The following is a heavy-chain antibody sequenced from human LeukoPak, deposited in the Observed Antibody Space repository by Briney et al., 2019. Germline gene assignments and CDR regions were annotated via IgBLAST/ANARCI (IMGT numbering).Heavy chain of an antibody. Sequence: SETLSLTCAVYGGSFSNYDWTWIRQPPGKGLEWIGEIHHSGRTNYNPFLKSRITISAHTSKKQFSLILSSVAAADTAVYYCARGRSRVTIFGVALNWLDSWGQGNLVTVSS. CDR1: GGSFSNYD. J-gene: IGHJ5*01. CDR2: IHHSGRT. D-gene: IGHD3-3*01. CDR3: ARGRSRVTIFGVALNWLDS. V-gene: IGHV4-34*01.